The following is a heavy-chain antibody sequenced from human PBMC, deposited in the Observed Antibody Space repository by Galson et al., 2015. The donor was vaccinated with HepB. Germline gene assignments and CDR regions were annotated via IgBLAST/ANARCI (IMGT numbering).Heavy chain of an antibody. CDR1: GYTFTING. CDR3: VRDRLHSLDC. CDR2: ISTRSGNT. Sequence: SVKVSCKASGYTFTINGISWLRQAPGQGLEWMGWISTRSGNTNYAQRLQGRVTMTTDTSTSTAYMELRRLRADDTAIYYGVRDRLHSLDCWGQGTRVTVSS. J-gene: IGHJ4*02. V-gene: IGHV1-18*01.